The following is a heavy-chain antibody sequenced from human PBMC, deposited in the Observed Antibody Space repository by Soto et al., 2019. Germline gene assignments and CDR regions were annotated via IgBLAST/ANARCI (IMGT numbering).Heavy chain of an antibody. Sequence: PGGSLRLSCAASGFTFSSYAMSWVRQAPGKGLEWVSAISGSGGSTYYADSVKGRFTISRDNSKNTLYLQMNSLRAEDTAVYYCAKDQLSSDSYGLDYCYYGMDVWGQGTTVTVSS. CDR2: ISGSGGST. CDR1: GFTFSSYA. D-gene: IGHD5-18*01. CDR3: AKDQLSSDSYGLDYCYYGMDV. J-gene: IGHJ6*02. V-gene: IGHV3-23*01.